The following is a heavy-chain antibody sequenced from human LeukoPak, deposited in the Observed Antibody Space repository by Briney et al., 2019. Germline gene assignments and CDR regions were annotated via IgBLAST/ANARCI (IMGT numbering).Heavy chain of an antibody. CDR1: GFTFRSYA. CDR3: ASDRAYCSGGSCYSGLDY. CDR2: ISYDGSNK. V-gene: IGHV3-30-3*01. Sequence: GGSLRLSCAASGFTFRSYAMHWVRQAPGKGLEWVAVISYDGSNKYYADSVKGRFTISRDNSKNTLYLQMSSLRAEDTAVYYCASDRAYCSGGSCYSGLDYWGQGTLVTVSS. D-gene: IGHD2-15*01. J-gene: IGHJ4*02.